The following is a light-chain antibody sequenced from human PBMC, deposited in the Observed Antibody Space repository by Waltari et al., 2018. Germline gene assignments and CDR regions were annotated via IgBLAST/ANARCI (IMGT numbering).Light chain of an antibody. V-gene: IGKV3-11*01. CDR3: QQRSDWPFT. J-gene: IGKJ2*01. CDR2: DAS. Sequence: EIVLTQSPATLSLSPGERATRSCRASQSVSSSLAWYQQKPGQAPRLLIYDASKRATGIPARFSGSGSGTDFTLTIGGLEPEDFAVYYCQQRSDWPFTFGQGTKLEI. CDR1: QSVSSS.